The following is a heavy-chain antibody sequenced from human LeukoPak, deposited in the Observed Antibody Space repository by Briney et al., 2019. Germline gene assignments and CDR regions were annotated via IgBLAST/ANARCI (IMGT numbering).Heavy chain of an antibody. CDR1: SGSISSYY. J-gene: IGHJ4*02. V-gene: IGHV4-59*01. Sequence: PSETLSHTCTVSSGSISSYYWSWIRQPPGKGLEWIGYIYYSGSTNYNPSLKSRVAISVDTSKNQFSLKLSSVTAADTAVYYCARVTGRIAVAGPFDYWGQGTLVTVSS. CDR3: ARVTGRIAVAGPFDY. D-gene: IGHD6-19*01. CDR2: IYYSGST.